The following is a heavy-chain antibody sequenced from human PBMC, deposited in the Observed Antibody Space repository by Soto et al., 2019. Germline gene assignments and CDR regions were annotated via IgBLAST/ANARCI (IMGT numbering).Heavy chain of an antibody. V-gene: IGHV3-7*01. J-gene: IGHJ4*02. Sequence: PGGSLRLSCAASGFTVSSYWMSGARQAPGKGLEWVANIKQDGSEKYYVDSVKGRFTISRDNAKNSLYLQMNRLRAEDTAVYYCAREGLLYDILTGYSPAYFDYWGQGTLVTVSS. D-gene: IGHD3-9*01. CDR3: AREGLLYDILTGYSPAYFDY. CDR1: GFTVSSYW. CDR2: IKQDGSEK.